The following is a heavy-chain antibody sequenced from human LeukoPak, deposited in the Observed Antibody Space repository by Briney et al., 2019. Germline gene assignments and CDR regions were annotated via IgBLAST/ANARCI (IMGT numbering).Heavy chain of an antibody. V-gene: IGHV3-21*01. CDR3: ASGLSAAIDYFDY. CDR1: AFTFSSYS. CDR2: ISSSSSYI. Sequence: GGSLRLSCATSAFTFSSYSMNWVRQAPGKGLEWVSSISSSSSYIYYADSVKGRFTISRDNAKNSLYLQMNSLRAEDTAVYYCASGLSAAIDYFDYWGQGTLVTVSS. D-gene: IGHD6-13*01. J-gene: IGHJ4*02.